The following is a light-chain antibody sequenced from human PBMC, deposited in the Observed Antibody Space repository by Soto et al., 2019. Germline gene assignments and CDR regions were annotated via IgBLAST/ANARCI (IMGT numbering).Light chain of an antibody. Sequence: EIVLTQSPGTLSLSPGARATLSCRASQSVASSLIAWFQQKPGQPPRLLIYTASSRAPGIPDRFTASGSGTDFTLTISRLEPEDFAVYYCHKYGPSPLTFGGGTKVEI. CDR2: TAS. CDR3: HKYGPSPLT. CDR1: QSVASSL. V-gene: IGKV3-20*01. J-gene: IGKJ4*01.